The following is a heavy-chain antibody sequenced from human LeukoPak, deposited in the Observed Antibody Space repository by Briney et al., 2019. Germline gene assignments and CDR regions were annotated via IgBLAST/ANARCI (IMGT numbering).Heavy chain of an antibody. CDR2: IHSSSTYT. D-gene: IGHD2-2*01. CDR3: ARGEGGGVVVASAD. J-gene: IGHJ4*02. V-gene: IGHV3-11*06. Sequence: GGSLRLSCAASGFTFSDHYMSWIRQAPGKGLEWVSYIHSSSTYTNYADSVRGRFTISRDNAKSSLYLQMNSLRVEDTAVYYCARGEGGGVVVASADWGQGTLVTVSS. CDR1: GFTFSDHY.